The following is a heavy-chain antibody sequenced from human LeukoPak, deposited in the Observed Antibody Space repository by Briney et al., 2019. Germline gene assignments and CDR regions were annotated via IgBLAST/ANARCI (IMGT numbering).Heavy chain of an antibody. D-gene: IGHD2-2*01. Sequence: GGSLRLSCAASGFTFSSYWMSWVRQAPGKGLEWVANIKQDGSEKYYVDSVKGRFTISRDNAKNSLYLQMNSLRAEDTAVYYCAKDGHVRYCSSTSCPEDVDYWGQGTLVTVSS. CDR2: IKQDGSEK. V-gene: IGHV3-7*03. CDR3: AKDGHVRYCSSTSCPEDVDY. CDR1: GFTFSSYW. J-gene: IGHJ4*02.